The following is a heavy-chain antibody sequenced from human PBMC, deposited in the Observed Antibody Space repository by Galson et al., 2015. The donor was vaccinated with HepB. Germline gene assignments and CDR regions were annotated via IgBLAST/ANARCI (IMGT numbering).Heavy chain of an antibody. CDR1: GFTFSTYT. J-gene: IGHJ4*02. D-gene: IGHD6-19*01. V-gene: IGHV3-21*01. CDR3: ARAGKEQWLVPVPNYFDY. Sequence: SLRLSCAASGFTFSTYTMNWVRQAPGKGLEWVSSISSSSSYLYFADSVKGRFTISRDNAKNSLYLQMNSLRAEDTAVYYCARAGKEQWLVPVPNYFDYWGQGTLVTVSS. CDR2: ISSSSSYL.